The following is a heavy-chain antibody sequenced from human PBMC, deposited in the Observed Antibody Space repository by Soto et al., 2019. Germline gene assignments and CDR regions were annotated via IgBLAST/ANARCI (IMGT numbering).Heavy chain of an antibody. CDR3: ATHYCSSISCDPVYYSYDGRYV. Sequence: GASLKISCKGSGYSFTSYWIGWVRQMPGKGLEWMGIIYPACPRTRYCPSFQGQVTSSAHKTSSTGYLQCRSMKDYDTPMYYCATHYCSSISCDPVYYSYDGRYVWGQGTT. V-gene: IGHV5-51*01. D-gene: IGHD2-2*01. CDR1: GYSFTSYW. J-gene: IGHJ6*01. CDR2: IYPACPRT.